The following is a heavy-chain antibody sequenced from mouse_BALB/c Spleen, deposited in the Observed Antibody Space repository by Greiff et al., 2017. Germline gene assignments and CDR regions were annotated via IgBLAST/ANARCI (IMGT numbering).Heavy chain of an antibody. Sequence: DVKLVESGGGLVKPGGSLKLSCAASGFTFSSYTMSWVRQTPEKRLEWVATISSGGGNTYYPDSVKGRFTISRDNAKNNLYLQMSSLRSEDTALYYCARYGNYYFDYGGQGTTLTVSS. J-gene: IGHJ2*01. CDR2: ISSGGGNT. CDR1: GFTFSSYT. CDR3: ARYGNYYFDY. D-gene: IGHD2-1*01. V-gene: IGHV5-9*03.